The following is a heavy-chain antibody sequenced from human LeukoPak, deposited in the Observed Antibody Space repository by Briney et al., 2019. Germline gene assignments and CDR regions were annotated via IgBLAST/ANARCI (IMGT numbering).Heavy chain of an antibody. V-gene: IGHV3-15*01. Sequence: PGGSLGLSCEVSGFTFDNAWMSWVRQAPGKGLEWVGRIRSRTAGGTTDYGAPVKGRFTISRDDLKNTVYLQMNNLKSEDTAIYYCSTGGGTNDYWGQGTLVTVSS. CDR1: GFTFDNAW. CDR3: STGGGTNDY. J-gene: IGHJ4*02. D-gene: IGHD2-15*01. CDR2: IRSRTAGGTT.